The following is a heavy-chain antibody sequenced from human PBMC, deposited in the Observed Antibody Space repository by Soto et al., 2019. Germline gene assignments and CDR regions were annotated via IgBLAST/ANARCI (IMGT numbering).Heavy chain of an antibody. D-gene: IGHD3-10*01. CDR3: ARPSGVDWYFDC. CDR2: IYYSGST. Sequence: QLQLQESGPGLVKPSETLSLTCTVSGGSISSSSYYWGWIRQPPGKGLEWIGSIYYSGSTYYNPSLKSRVTISVDTSKNQFSLKLSSVTAADTAVYYCARPSGVDWYFDCWGQGTLVTVSS. CDR1: GGSISSSSYY. J-gene: IGHJ4*02. V-gene: IGHV4-39*01.